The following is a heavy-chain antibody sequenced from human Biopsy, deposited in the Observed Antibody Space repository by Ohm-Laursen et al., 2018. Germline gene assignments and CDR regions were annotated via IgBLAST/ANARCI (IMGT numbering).Heavy chain of an antibody. Sequence: SDTLSLTCTVSGGTYSGYYWSWTRQPPGKGLEWIGEVHHDGRANYNPSLKSRVTISGDMSKKQFSLKLSGVTAADTAVYYCARFIVPSLHCSNGVCPIRWFDPWGQGTLVTVFS. CDR3: ARFIVPSLHCSNGVCPIRWFDP. V-gene: IGHV4-34*01. CDR1: GGTYSGYY. CDR2: VHHDGRA. J-gene: IGHJ5*02. D-gene: IGHD2-2*01.